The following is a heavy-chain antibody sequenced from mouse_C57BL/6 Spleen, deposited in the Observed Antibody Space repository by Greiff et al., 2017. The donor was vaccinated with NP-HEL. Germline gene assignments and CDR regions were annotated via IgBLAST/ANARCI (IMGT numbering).Heavy chain of an antibody. D-gene: IGHD1-1*01. CDR1: GYTFTDYN. V-gene: IGHV1-22*01. CDR3: ARGVYYYGSSWYFDV. J-gene: IGHJ1*03. CDR2: INPNNGGT. Sequence: EVKLMESGPELVKPGASVKMSCKASGYTFTDYNMHWVKQSHGKSLERIGYINPNNGGTSYNQKFKGKATLTVNKSSSTAYMELRSLTSEDSAVYYCARGVYYYGSSWYFDVWGTGTTVTVSS.